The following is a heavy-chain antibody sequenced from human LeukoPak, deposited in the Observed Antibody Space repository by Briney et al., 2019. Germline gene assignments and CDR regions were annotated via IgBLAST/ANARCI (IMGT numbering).Heavy chain of an antibody. Sequence: GGSLRLSCAASAFTFSSYNMNWVRQAPGKGLEWVSSISSGSTYIYYADSMKGRFTISRDNAKNSLYLQMNSLRAEDTAVYYCARGRHNYYDGIGYRYCFDDWGQGTLATVSS. J-gene: IGHJ4*02. CDR3: ARGRHNYYDGIGYRYCFDD. CDR1: AFTFSSYN. D-gene: IGHD3-22*01. CDR2: ISSGSTYI. V-gene: IGHV3-21*01.